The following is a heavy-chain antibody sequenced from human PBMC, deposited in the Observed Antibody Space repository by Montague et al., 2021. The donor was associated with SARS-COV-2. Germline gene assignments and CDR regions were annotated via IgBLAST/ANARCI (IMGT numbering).Heavy chain of an antibody. J-gene: IGHJ3*02. CDR2: IYWDDDK. Sequence: PALVKPTQTLTLTCTFSGFSLSTSGVGVGWIRQPPGKALEWLALIYWDDDKRYSPSLKSRPTITKDTSKNQVVLTMTNMDPVDTATYYCAHRRGLLLSDAFDIWGQGTMVTVSS. D-gene: IGHD1-26*01. CDR3: AHRRGLLLSDAFDI. CDR1: GFSLSTSGVG. V-gene: IGHV2-5*02.